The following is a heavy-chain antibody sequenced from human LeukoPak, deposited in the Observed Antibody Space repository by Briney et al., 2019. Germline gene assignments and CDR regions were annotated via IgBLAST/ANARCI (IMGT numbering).Heavy chain of an antibody. V-gene: IGHV3-64D*06. CDR2: ISSNGGST. CDR3: VNTGSAFDY. J-gene: IGHJ4*02. D-gene: IGHD1-14*01. Sequence: ASVKVSCKASGGTFSSYAMHWVRQAPGKGLEYVSAISSNGGSTYYADSVKGRFTISRDNSKNTLYLQMSSLRAEDTAVYYCVNTGSAFDYWGQGTLVTVSS. CDR1: GGTFSSYA.